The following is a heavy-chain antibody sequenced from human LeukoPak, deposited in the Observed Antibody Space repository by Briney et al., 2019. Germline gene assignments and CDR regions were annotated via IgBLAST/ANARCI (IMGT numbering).Heavy chain of an antibody. CDR1: GFTFSSYA. Sequence: GGSLRLSCAASGFTFSSYAMHWVRQAPGKGLEWVAVISYDGSNKYYADSVKGRFTISRDNSKNTLYLQMNSLRAEDTAVYYCARDRRGYCSSTSCYPPAEYFQHWGQGTLVTVSS. CDR3: ARDRRGYCSSTSCYPPAEYFQH. J-gene: IGHJ1*01. CDR2: ISYDGSNK. V-gene: IGHV3-30-3*01. D-gene: IGHD2-2*01.